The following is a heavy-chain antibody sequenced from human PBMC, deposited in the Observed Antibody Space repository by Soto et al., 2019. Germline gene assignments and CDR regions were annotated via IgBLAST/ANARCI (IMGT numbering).Heavy chain of an antibody. CDR1: RGTFRSYA. D-gene: IGHD3-9*01. Sequence: GVSGQGSLMACRGTFRSYAISWLRQPPGQGLEWMGGIIHIFATTNYAQKFRGRITITANESTSTAYMELSSLRSEDTAVYYCARDLGGRGLRYRGWLLPFYYYDMDVWGQGTTVTVSS. CDR2: IIHIFATT. J-gene: IGHJ6*02. V-gene: IGHV1-69*13. CDR3: ARDLGGRGLRYRGWLLPFYYYDMDV.